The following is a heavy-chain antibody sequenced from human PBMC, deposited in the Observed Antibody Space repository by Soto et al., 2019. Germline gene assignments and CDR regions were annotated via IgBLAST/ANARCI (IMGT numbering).Heavy chain of an antibody. J-gene: IGHJ4*02. CDR3: GRLEGLATISYHFDY. V-gene: IGHV4-39*01. D-gene: IGHD3-9*01. CDR1: GGSVSSSSYY. CDR2: VYYSGST. Sequence: QLQLQESGPGLVKPSETLSLTCTVSGGSVSSSSYYWGWVRQPPGKGLEWIGSVYYSGSTYYNPSPESRVTISVDKSKNQFSLKLMSLFAADTAVSYCGRLEGLATISYHFDYWGQGALVTVSS.